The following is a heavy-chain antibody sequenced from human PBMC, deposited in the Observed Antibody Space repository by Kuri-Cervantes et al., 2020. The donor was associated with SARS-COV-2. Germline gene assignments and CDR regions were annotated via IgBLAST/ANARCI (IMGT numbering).Heavy chain of an antibody. V-gene: IGHV3-11*04. J-gene: IGHJ4*02. CDR2: ISSSSSTI. Sequence: GESLKISWAASGFPFSDYYMSWIRQAPGPGVEWVSYISSSSSTIYYADSVKGRFTIPRNNAKNSLYLQMNSLRADDTAVYYWAGGGRWYYYFWSGYYSFDYWGQGTLVTVSS. CDR3: AGGGRWYYYFWSGYYSFDY. D-gene: IGHD3-3*01. CDR1: GFPFSDYY.